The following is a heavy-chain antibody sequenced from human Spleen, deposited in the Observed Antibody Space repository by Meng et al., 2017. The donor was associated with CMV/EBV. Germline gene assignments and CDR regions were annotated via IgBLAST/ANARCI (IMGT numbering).Heavy chain of an antibody. J-gene: IGHJ6*02. CDR3: ATSTTNAYYYYGMDV. CDR1: GFTVSSNY. CDR2: IYSGGST. Sequence: GGSLRLSCAASGFTVSSNYMSWVRQAPGKGLEWVSVIYSGGSTYYADSVKGRFTISRDNSKNTLYLQMNSLRAEDTAVYYCATSTTNAYYYYGMDVWGQGTTVTVSS. D-gene: IGHD1-7*01. V-gene: IGHV3-66*02.